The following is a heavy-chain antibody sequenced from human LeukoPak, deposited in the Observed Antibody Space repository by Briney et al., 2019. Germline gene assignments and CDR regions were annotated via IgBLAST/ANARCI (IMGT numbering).Heavy chain of an antibody. CDR1: GGSISSYY. D-gene: IGHD2-2*01. Sequence: SETLSLTCTVSGGSISSYYWSWIRQPPGKGLEWIGYIYYSGSTNYNPSLKSRVTISVDTSKNQFSLKLSSVTAADTAVYYCARVGYCSSTSCYLFDHWGQGTLVTVSS. V-gene: IGHV4-59*01. CDR2: IYYSGST. J-gene: IGHJ4*02. CDR3: ARVGYCSSTSCYLFDH.